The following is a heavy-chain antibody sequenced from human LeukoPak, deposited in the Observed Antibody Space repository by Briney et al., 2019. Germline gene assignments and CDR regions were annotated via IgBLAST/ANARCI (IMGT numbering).Heavy chain of an antibody. V-gene: IGHV4-30-4*01. D-gene: IGHD2-2*02. CDR1: GGSISSGDYY. J-gene: IGHJ5*02. CDR3: ARGVVPAAIDWFDP. Sequence: PSETLSLTCTVSGGSISSGDYYWSWIRQPPGKGLDRLWHIYYSGSTYYNPSLKSRVTIAVATSKDQFSLKLSSGTAADRAVYYCARGVVPAAIDWFDPWGQGTLVTVSS. CDR2: IYYSGST.